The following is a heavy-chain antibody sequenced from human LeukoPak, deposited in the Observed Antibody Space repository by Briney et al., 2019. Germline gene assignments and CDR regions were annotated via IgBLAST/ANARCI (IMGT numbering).Heavy chain of an antibody. CDR2: TFFGGSS. CDR1: GVSIINNY. V-gene: IGHV4-59*08. D-gene: IGHD3-10*01. Sequence: SETLSLTCTVSGVSIINNYWHWIRQTPDKGREWIGYTFFGGSSNYNRSLRSRITTSIDTSRSQFSLELSSVTAADTAVYFCARGNYFGSGRFDYWGQGTRVTVSS. CDR3: ARGNYFGSGRFDY. J-gene: IGHJ4*02.